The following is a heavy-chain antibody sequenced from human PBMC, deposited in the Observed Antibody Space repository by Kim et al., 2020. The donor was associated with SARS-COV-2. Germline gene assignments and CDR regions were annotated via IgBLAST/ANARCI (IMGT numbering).Heavy chain of an antibody. CDR2: ISSSSSHI. J-gene: IGHJ4*02. Sequence: GGSLRLSCAASGFTFSSYSMNWVRQAPGKGLEWVSSISSSSSHIYYADSVKGRYTISRDNAKNSLYLQMNSLRAEDTAVYYCASRDGNYGSGSYGVDYWGQGTLVTVS. CDR3: ASRDGNYGSGSYGVDY. V-gene: IGHV3-21*01. D-gene: IGHD3-10*01. CDR1: GFTFSSYS.